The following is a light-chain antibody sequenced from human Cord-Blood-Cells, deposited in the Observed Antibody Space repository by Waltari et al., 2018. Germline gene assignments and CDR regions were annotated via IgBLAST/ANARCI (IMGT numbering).Light chain of an antibody. CDR2: AAS. J-gene: IGKJ1*01. CDR3: QQSYSTPWT. CDR1: QSISSY. Sequence: DIQMTQSPSSLSASVGDRVTITCRASQSISSYLNWYQQKPGKAPKLLIYAASSLQSGVPSRFSGSGSGADFTLTISCLQPGDFAAYDCQQSYSTPWTFGQGTKVEIK. V-gene: IGKV1-39*01.